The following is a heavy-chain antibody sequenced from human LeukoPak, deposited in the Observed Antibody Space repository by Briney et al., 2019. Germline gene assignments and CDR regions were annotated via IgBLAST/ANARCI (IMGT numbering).Heavy chain of an antibody. D-gene: IGHD3-10*01. CDR1: GFTFSSYG. V-gene: IGHV3-30*02. J-gene: IGHJ4*02. CDR2: IRYDGSNK. CDR3: TKDPIRKYYYGSGSHTFDY. Sequence: GGSLRLSCAASGFTFSSYGMHWVRQAPGKGLEWVAFIRYDGSNKYYADSVKGRFTISRDNSKNTLYLQMNSLRAEDTAVYYCTKDPIRKYYYGSGSHTFDYWGQGTLVTVSS.